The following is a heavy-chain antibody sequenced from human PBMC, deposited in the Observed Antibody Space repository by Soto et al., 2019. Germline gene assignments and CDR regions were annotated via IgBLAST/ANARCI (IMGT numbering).Heavy chain of an antibody. CDR3: AREGRDHYDFWSGYNSEYFQH. CDR1: GFTFSSYG. CDR2: IWYDGSNK. V-gene: IGHV3-33*01. D-gene: IGHD3-3*01. Sequence: QVQLVESGGGVVQPGRSLRLSCAASGFTFSSYGMHWVRQAPGKGLEWVAVIWYDGSNKYYADSVKGRFTISRDNSKNTLYLQMNSLRAEDTAVYYCAREGRDHYDFWSGYNSEYFQHWGQGTLVTVSS. J-gene: IGHJ1*01.